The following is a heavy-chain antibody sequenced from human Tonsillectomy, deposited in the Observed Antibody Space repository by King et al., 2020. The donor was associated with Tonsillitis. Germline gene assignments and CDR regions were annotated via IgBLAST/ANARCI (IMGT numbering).Heavy chain of an antibody. V-gene: IGHV2-5*01. CDR3: AHKTNYDILTGYFRYYFDY. D-gene: IGHD3-9*01. J-gene: IGHJ4*02. CDR2: IYWNDDK. CDR1: GFSLSTSGVG. Sequence: TLQESGPTLVKPTQTLTLTCTFSGFSLSTSGVGVGWIRQPPGKALEWLALIYWNDDKRYSPSLNSRLTITKDTSKNQVVLTMTNMDPVDTATYYCAHKTNYDILTGYFRYYFDYWGQGTLVTVSS.